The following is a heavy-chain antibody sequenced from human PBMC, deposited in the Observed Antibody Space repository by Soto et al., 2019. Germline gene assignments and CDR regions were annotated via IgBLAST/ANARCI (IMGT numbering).Heavy chain of an antibody. CDR1: GFTFSSYS. CDR2: ISSSSSYI. D-gene: IGHD3-22*01. CDR3: ARELQYYYDSSGYFP. Sequence: PGGSLRLSCAASGFTFSSYSMNWVRQAPGKGLEWVSSISSSSSYIYYADSVKGRFTISRDNAKNSLYLQMNSLRAEDTAVYYCARELQYYYDSSGYFPWGQGTMVTVYS. V-gene: IGHV3-21*01. J-gene: IGHJ5*02.